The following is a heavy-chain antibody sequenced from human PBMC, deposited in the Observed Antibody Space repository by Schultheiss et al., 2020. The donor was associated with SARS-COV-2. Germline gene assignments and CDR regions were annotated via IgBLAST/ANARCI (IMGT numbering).Heavy chain of an antibody. CDR2: ISGSGGST. CDR3: AKHYDILTGYYYYGMDV. D-gene: IGHD3-9*01. J-gene: IGHJ6*02. V-gene: IGHV3-23*01. Sequence: GGSLRLSCEASGFTFSSYAMSWVRQAPGKGLEWVSAISGSGGSTYYADSVKGRFTISRDNSKNTLYLQMNSLRAEDTAVYYCAKHYDILTGYYYYGMDVWGQGTTVTVSS. CDR1: GFTFSSYA.